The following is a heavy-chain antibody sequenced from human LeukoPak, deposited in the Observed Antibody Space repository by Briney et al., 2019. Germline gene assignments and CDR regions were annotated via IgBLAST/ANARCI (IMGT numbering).Heavy chain of an antibody. J-gene: IGHJ6*02. V-gene: IGHV1-2*02. CDR3: ARVGGYYGSGLYGMEV. CDR1: GYTFTGYY. D-gene: IGHD3-10*01. CDR2: INPNSGGT. Sequence: ASVKVSCKASGYTFTGYYMHWVRQAPGQGLEWMGWINPNSGGTNYAQKFQGRVTMTRDTSISTAYMELSSLRSDDTAVYYCARVGGYYGSGLYGMEVWGQGTTVTVSS.